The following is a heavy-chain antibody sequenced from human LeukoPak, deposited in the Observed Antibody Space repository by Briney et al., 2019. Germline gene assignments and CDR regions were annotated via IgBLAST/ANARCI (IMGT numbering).Heavy chain of an antibody. Sequence: PSETLSLTCTVSGGSISSYYWSWIRQPPGKGLEWIGYIYYSGSTNYNPSLKSRVTISVDTSKNQFSLKLSSVTAADTAVYYCARDQWDQLTGFDYWGQGTLVTVSS. J-gene: IGHJ4*02. CDR2: IYYSGST. CDR1: GGSISSYY. V-gene: IGHV4-59*01. CDR3: ARDQWDQLTGFDY. D-gene: IGHD1-26*01.